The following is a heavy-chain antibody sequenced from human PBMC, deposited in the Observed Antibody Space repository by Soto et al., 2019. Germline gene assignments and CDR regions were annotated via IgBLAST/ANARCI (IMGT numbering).Heavy chain of an antibody. Sequence: GGSLRLSCAASGFAFSSHPMSWVRQAPEKGLEWVSGISDGGDLTYNADSVNGRFTISRDNSKDTLYLQMTRLRAEHTAVYSCATDGWGPGSAHAPQVWGPRTTVNVAS. CDR3: ATDGWGPGSAHAPQV. CDR2: ISDGGDLT. D-gene: IGHD3-10*01. V-gene: IGHV3-23*01. J-gene: IGHJ6*02. CDR1: GFAFSSHP.